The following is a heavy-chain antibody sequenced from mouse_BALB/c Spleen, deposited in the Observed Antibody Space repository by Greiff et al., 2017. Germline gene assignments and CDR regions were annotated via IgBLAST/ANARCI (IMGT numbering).Heavy chain of an antibody. V-gene: IGHV1S135*01. Sequence: EVQLQQSGPELMKPGASVKISCKASGYSFTSYYMHWVKQSHGKSLEWIGYIDPFNGGTSYNQKFKGKATLTVDKSSSTAYMHLSSLTSEDSAVYYCARWGDFDYWGQGTTLTVSS. CDR1: GYSFTSYY. CDR3: ARWGDFDY. J-gene: IGHJ2*01. CDR2: IDPFNGGT.